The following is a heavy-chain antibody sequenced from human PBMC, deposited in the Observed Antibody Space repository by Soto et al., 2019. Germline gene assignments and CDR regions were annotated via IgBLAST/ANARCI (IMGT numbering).Heavy chain of an antibody. J-gene: IGHJ6*02. CDR3: AREQERDDILPGGGYHYYDDGMDV. Sequence: EVQLVESGGGLVQPGGSLRLSCAASGFTFSSYEMNWVRQAPGKGLEWVSYISSSGSTIYYADSVKGRFTISRDNAKNSLYLQMNSLRAEDTAVYYCAREQERDDILPGGGYHYYDDGMDVWGQGTTVTVAS. CDR1: GFTFSSYE. D-gene: IGHD3-9*01. CDR2: ISSSGSTI. V-gene: IGHV3-48*03.